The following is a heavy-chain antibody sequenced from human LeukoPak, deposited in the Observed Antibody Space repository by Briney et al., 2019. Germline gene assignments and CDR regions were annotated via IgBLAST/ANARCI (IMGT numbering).Heavy chain of an antibody. V-gene: IGHV3-7*01. D-gene: IGHD2-21*01. CDR2: INQDGGEK. Sequence: GGSLRLSCAASGFTFSGSWMSWVRQAPGKGLEWVASINQDGGEKYSLDSVKGRFTISRDNTKSSLYLQMNSLRAEDTAMYYCARYRHIYYWGQGTLVTVSS. CDR1: GFTFSGSW. J-gene: IGHJ4*02. CDR3: ARYRHIYY.